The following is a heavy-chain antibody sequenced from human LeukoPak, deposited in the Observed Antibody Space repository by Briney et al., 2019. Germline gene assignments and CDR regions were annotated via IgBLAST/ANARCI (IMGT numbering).Heavy chain of an antibody. D-gene: IGHD5-12*01. CDR1: GFTFSDYE. Sequence: PGGSLRLSCAPSGFTFSDYEMNWVRQAPGKGLECVSYISRSGGATYYADSVKGRFTISRDNAENSVYLQMNSLRAEDTAVYYCARGDIVTPYFFDFWGQGTLVTVSS. CDR2: ISRSGGAT. V-gene: IGHV3-48*03. CDR3: ARGDIVTPYFFDF. J-gene: IGHJ4*02.